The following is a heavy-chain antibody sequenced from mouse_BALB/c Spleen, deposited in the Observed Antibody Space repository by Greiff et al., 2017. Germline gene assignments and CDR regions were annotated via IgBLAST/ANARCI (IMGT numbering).Heavy chain of an antibody. CDR1: GFTFSSFG. Sequence: EVQRVESGGGLVQPGGSRKLSCAASGFTFSSFGMHWVRQAPEKGLEWVAYISSGSSTIYYADTVKGRFTISRDNPKNTLFLQMTSLRSEDTAMYYCARAHYYGSSYWGQGTTLTVSS. V-gene: IGHV5-17*02. D-gene: IGHD1-1*01. J-gene: IGHJ2*01. CDR2: ISSGSSTI. CDR3: ARAHYYGSSY.